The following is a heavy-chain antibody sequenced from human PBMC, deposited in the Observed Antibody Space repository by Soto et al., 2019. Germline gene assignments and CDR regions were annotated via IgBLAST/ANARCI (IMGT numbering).Heavy chain of an antibody. CDR3: TCHPPRGDYNKYARNY. CDR2: IKEDGSEK. D-gene: IGHD4-4*01. J-gene: IGHJ4*02. CDR1: GVTLSRFW. V-gene: IGHV3-7*03. Sequence: GGALRLCCSASGVTLSRFWMIWVRQARGKGLEWVANIKEDGSEKYYVDSVKGRFTISRDNAKNSLFLQMNSLRAEDTAVYFCTCHPPRGDYNKYARNYWGQGTQVTVSS.